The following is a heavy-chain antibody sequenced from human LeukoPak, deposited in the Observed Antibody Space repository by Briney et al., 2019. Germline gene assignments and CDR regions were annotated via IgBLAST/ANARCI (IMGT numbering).Heavy chain of an antibody. CDR3: TRAPRILGVVHFDY. CDR2: IRDKPYGGTT. CDR1: GFTFSSYA. J-gene: IGHJ4*02. D-gene: IGHD1-26*01. V-gene: IGHV3-49*03. Sequence: PGGSLRLSCAASGFTFSSYAMIWFRQAPGKGLGWVAYIRDKPYGGTTEYAASVKDRFTISRDDSKDIAYLQMNSLKTEDTAVYYCTRAPRILGVVHFDYWGQGTLVTVSS.